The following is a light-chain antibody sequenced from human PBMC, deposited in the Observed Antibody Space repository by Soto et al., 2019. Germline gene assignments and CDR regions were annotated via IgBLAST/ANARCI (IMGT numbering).Light chain of an antibody. CDR1: SSDVGGYNY. Sequence: QSVLTQPASVSGSPGQSITISCTGTSSDVGGYNYVSWYQQHPGKAPKLMIYGVSNGPPGVSNRFSGSKSGNTASLTISGLQAEDEADYYCSSYTSSSTRVFGGGTKLTVL. CDR3: SSYTSSSTRV. CDR2: GVS. V-gene: IGLV2-14*01. J-gene: IGLJ3*02.